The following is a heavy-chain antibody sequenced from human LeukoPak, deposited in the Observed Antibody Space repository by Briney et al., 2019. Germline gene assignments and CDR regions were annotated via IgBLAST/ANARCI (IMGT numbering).Heavy chain of an antibody. CDR3: ARSSEGRYYYDSRGYSYYYYCMDV. D-gene: IGHD3-22*01. V-gene: IGHV4-59*01. CDR2: IYCSGST. J-gene: IGHJ6*03. CDR1: GGSISSYY. Sequence: SETLSLTCTVSGGSISSYYWSWIRQPPGKGLEWIGLIYCSGSTNYNPSLKSRVTISVDTSKNQFSLKLNSVTAADTAVYYCARSSEGRYYYDSRGYSYYYYCMDVWGKGTTVTISS.